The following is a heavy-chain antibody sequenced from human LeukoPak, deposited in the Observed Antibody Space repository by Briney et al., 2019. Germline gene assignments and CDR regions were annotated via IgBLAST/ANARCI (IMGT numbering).Heavy chain of an antibody. CDR1: GFTFSSYE. CDR2: ISSSGSTI. J-gene: IGHJ4*02. D-gene: IGHD2-2*01. Sequence: PGGSLRLSCAASGFTFSSYEMNWVRQAPGKGLEWVSYISSSGSTIYYADSVKGRFTIPRDNAKNSLYLQMNSLRAEDTAVYYCARRGHIVVVPAAVDRPFDYWGQGTLVTVSS. V-gene: IGHV3-48*03. CDR3: ARRGHIVVVPAAVDRPFDY.